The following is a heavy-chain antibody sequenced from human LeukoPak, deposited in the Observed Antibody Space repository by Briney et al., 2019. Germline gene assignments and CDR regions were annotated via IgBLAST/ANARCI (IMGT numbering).Heavy chain of an antibody. D-gene: IGHD4-23*01. V-gene: IGHV1-58*02. Sequence: SVKVSCKASGFTFSNSAIQWVRQARGQGLEWIGWIGVGDGNTNYAQRLQGRVTITRDMSTSTAYMELGSLRSEDTAVYYCAAEIYGGNSDCCTFHFWGPGTPVTVSS. CDR3: AAEIYGGNSDCCTFHF. CDR2: IGVGDGNT. CDR1: GFTFSNSA. J-gene: IGHJ3*01.